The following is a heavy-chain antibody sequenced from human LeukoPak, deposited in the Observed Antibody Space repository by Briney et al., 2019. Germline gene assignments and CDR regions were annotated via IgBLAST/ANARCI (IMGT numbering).Heavy chain of an antibody. J-gene: IGHJ6*03. CDR1: GGSISSYY. CDR3: ARNTLLHYYYYMDV. CDR2: IYYSGST. V-gene: IGHV4-59*01. Sequence: ETLSLTCTVSGGSISSYYWSWIRQPPGKGLEWIGYIYYSGSTNYNPSLKSRVTISVDTSKNQFSLKLSSVTAADTAVYYCARNTLLHYYYYMDVWSKGTTVTVSS. D-gene: IGHD2-15*01.